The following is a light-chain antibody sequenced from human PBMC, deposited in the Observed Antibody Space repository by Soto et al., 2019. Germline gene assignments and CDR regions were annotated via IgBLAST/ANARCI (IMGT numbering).Light chain of an antibody. CDR1: QTISGW. CDR2: DAS. CDR3: QQYKHVYT. V-gene: IGKV1-5*01. Sequence: DIRMTQSPSTLSASVGDRVTITCRASQTISGWLAWYQQKPGKAPRLLIYDASSLESGVPSRFRGSEAGTEFTLTINSLQPEDFATDYCQQYKHVYTFGQGTKLEIK. J-gene: IGKJ2*01.